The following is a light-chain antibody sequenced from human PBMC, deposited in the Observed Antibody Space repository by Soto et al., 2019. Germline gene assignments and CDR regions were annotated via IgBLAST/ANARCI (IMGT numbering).Light chain of an antibody. V-gene: IGLV1-40*01. CDR3: QSYDGSLSGWV. Sequence: QSVLTQPPSVSGAPGQRVTISCTGSSSNIGAGYDVHWYQQLPGTAPKLLIYGNSNRPSGIPDRFSGSKSGTSASLAITGLQADDEADYSCQSYDGSLSGWVFGGGTKRTVL. CDR1: SSNIGAGYD. CDR2: GNS. J-gene: IGLJ3*02.